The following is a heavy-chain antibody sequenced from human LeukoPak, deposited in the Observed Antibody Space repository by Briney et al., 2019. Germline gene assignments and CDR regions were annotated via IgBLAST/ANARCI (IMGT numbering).Heavy chain of an antibody. J-gene: IGHJ4*02. CDR2: INSDGSST. D-gene: IGHD2-15*01. V-gene: IGHV3-74*01. CDR3: AREEVSFAAKGY. Sequence: PGGSLRLSCAASGFTFSSYWMHWVRQAPGKGLVLVSRINSDGSSTSYADSVKGRFTISRDNAKNTLYLQMNSLRAEDTAVYYCAREEVSFAAKGYWGQGTLVTVSS. CDR1: GFTFSSYW.